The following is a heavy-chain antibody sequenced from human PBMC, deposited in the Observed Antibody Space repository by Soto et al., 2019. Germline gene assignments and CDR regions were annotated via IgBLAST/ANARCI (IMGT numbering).Heavy chain of an antibody. J-gene: IGHJ4*02. CDR3: ARYNGYSINFFDY. Sequence: SETLSLACRVSGGYISSSGHYWSWFRQEPGKGLEWIGYIYYTGSTYYNPSLKSRINISLDTSENQFSLRLSSVTAADTAVYFCARYNGYSINFFDYWGQGNLVTVSS. V-gene: IGHV4-31*03. CDR1: GGYISSSGHY. D-gene: IGHD5-18*01. CDR2: IYYTGST.